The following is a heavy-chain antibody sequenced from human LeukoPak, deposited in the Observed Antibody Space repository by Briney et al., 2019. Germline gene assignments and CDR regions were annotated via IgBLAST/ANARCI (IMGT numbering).Heavy chain of an antibody. V-gene: IGHV4-4*07. CDR3: ARTSNSYYYYYGMDV. Sequence: SETLSLTCTVSGGSISSYYWSWIRQPAGKGLEWIGRIYTSGSTNYNPSLKSRVTMSVGTSKNQFSLKLSSVTAADTAVYYCARTSNSYYYYYGMDVWGQGTTVTVSS. D-gene: IGHD4-23*01. CDR1: GGSISSYY. J-gene: IGHJ6*02. CDR2: IYTSGST.